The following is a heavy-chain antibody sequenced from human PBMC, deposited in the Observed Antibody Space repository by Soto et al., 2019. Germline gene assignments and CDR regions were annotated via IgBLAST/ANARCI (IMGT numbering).Heavy chain of an antibody. CDR1: GFTFSSYA. Sequence: GGSLRLSCAASGFTFSSYAMSWVRQAPGKGLEWVSAISGSGGSTYYADSVKGRFTISRDNSQNTINLQMHGLRAEDSAVYYCARDLRGAFDYWGQGTVVTVSS. D-gene: IGHD1-26*01. CDR2: ISGSGGST. V-gene: IGHV3-23*01. J-gene: IGHJ4*02. CDR3: ARDLRGAFDY.